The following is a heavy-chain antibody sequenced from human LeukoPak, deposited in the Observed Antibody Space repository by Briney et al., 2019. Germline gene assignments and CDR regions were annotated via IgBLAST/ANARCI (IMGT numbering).Heavy chain of an antibody. Sequence: IPSETLSLTCSVSGGSISTSSQYSVWIRQTPGKGLEWIGSLYYAGSTYNNPSLESRVTISIDTSKNQFSLRLTSVTAADTAVYFCARPFYSSGWYGAFDIWGPGTMVTVSS. J-gene: IGHJ3*02. CDR3: ARPFYSSGWYGAFDI. D-gene: IGHD6-19*01. CDR2: LYYAGST. V-gene: IGHV4-39*01. CDR1: GGSISTSSQY.